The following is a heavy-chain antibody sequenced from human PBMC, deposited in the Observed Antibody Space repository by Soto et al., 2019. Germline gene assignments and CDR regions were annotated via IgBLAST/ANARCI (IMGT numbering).Heavy chain of an antibody. V-gene: IGHV4-30-4*01. CDR2: IYYSGST. CDR1: GGSISSGDYY. Sequence: TLSLTCTVSGGSISSGDYYWSWIRQPPGKGLEWIGYIYYSGSTYYNPSLKSRVTISVDTSKNQFSLKLSSVTAADTAVYYCAREGYNWNSRRLNYYYYGMDFWGQGTTVS. J-gene: IGHJ6*02. D-gene: IGHD1-7*01. CDR3: AREGYNWNSRRLNYYYYGMDF.